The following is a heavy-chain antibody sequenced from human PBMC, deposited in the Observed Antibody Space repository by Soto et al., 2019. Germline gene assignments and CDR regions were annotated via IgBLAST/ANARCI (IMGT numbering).Heavy chain of an antibody. V-gene: IGHV1-3*01. Sequence: QVQLVQSGAEVKKPGASVKVSCKASGYTFTSYAMHWVRQAPGQRLEWMGWINAGNGNTKYSQKFQGRVTITRDTPASTAYMELSSLRSEDTAVYYCASSLGRTDFDYWGQGTLVTVSS. J-gene: IGHJ4*02. CDR1: GYTFTSYA. CDR2: INAGNGNT. CDR3: ASSLGRTDFDY.